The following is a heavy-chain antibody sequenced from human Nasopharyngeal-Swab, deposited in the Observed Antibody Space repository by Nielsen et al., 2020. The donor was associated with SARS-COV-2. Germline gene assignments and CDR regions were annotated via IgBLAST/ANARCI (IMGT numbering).Heavy chain of an antibody. CDR2: IGAAGGT. D-gene: IGHD2-2*01. Sequence: GGSLRLSCAASGFTFSSNDMHWVRLPRGKGLEWVSAIGAAGGTYYPDSVKGRFTISRENAKNSLYLQMNSLRAEDTAIYYCVKGMPQSGGMDVWVKGTTVSVSS. CDR3: VKGMPQSGGMDV. J-gene: IGHJ6*03. V-gene: IGHV3-13*01. CDR1: GFTFSSND.